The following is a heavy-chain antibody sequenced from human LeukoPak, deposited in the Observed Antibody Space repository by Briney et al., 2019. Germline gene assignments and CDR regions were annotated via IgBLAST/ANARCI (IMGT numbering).Heavy chain of an antibody. V-gene: IGHV4-30-4*01. J-gene: IGHJ4*02. CDR1: GGSISSGDYF. CDR3: TRAYWIGFHFDS. D-gene: IGHD3-3*01. CDR2: IYYSGTT. Sequence: PSETLSLTCSVSGGSISSGDYFWAWLRQPPGTGLEYIGYIYYSGTTYYNPSLKRRITMSVDMSANQFSLRLTSVSAADTAVYYCTRAYWIGFHFDSWGQGILVSVSS.